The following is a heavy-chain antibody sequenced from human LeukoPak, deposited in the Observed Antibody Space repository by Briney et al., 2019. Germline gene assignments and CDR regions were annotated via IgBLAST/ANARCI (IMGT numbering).Heavy chain of an antibody. Sequence: PSETPSLTCAVYGGSFRGYYWSWIRPPPGKGLEWIGEINHSGSTHYNPSLKSRVTISVDASKNQFSLKLSSVTAADTAVYYCARIGAYCGGDCYSRDYFDYWGQGTLVTVSS. J-gene: IGHJ4*02. CDR3: ARIGAYCGGDCYSRDYFDY. CDR1: GGSFRGYY. D-gene: IGHD2-21*02. CDR2: INHSGST. V-gene: IGHV4-34*01.